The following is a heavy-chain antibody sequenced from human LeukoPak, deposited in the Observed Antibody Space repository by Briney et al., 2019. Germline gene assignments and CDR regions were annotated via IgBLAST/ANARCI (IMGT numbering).Heavy chain of an antibody. D-gene: IGHD2-15*01. CDR3: ASRSSGGNYFDY. CDR2: IYTSGST. J-gene: IGHJ4*02. CDR1: GGSISSGSYY. V-gene: IGHV4-61*02. Sequence: SETLSLTCTVSGGSISSGSYYWSWIRQPAGKGLEWIGRIYTSGSTNYNPSLKSRVTISVDTSKNQFSLKLSSVTAADTAVYYCASRSSGGNYFDYWGQGTLVTVSS.